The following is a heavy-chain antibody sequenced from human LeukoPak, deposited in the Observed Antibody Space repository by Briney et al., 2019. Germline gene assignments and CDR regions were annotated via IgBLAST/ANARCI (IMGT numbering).Heavy chain of an antibody. CDR3: AHRDTTMVRVDY. CDR2: IKSKTDGGTT. D-gene: IGHD5-18*01. V-gene: IGHV3-15*01. J-gene: IGHJ4*02. CDR1: GFTFSSYA. Sequence: PGGSLRLSCAASGFTFSSYAMSWVRQAPGKGLKWVGRIKSKTDGGTTDYAAPVKGRFTISRDDSKNTLYLQMNSLTTEDTAVYFCAHRDTTMVRVDYWGQGTLVTVSS.